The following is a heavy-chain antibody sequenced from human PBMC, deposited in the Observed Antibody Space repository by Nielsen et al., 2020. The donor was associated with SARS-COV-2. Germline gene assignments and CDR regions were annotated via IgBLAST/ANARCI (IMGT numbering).Heavy chain of an antibody. CDR3: ARVITMVRGVSKSQYYGMDV. D-gene: IGHD3-10*01. CDR1: GGSISSSSYY. Sequence: GSLRLSCTVSGGSISSSSYYWGWIRQPPGKGLEWIGSIYYSGSTYYNPSLKSRVTISVDTSKNQFSLKLSSVTAADMAVYYCARVITMVRGVSKSQYYGMDVWGQGTTVTVSS. V-gene: IGHV4-39*07. CDR2: IYYSGST. J-gene: IGHJ6*02.